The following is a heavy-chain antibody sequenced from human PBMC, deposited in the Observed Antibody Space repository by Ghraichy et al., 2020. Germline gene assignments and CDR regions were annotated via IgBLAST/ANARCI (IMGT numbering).Heavy chain of an antibody. D-gene: IGHD1-14*01. V-gene: IGHV4-34*01. CDR3: ARGRYFDY. Sequence: SQTLSLTCAVYGGSFSGYYWSWIRQPPGKGLEWIGEINHSGSTNYNPSLKSRVTISVDTSKNQFSLKLSSVTAADTAVYYCARGRYFDYWGQGTLVTVSS. CDR1: GGSFSGYY. CDR2: INHSGST. J-gene: IGHJ4*02.